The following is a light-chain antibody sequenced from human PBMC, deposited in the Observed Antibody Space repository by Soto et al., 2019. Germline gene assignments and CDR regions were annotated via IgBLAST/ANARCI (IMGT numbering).Light chain of an antibody. V-gene: IGKV3-15*01. J-gene: IGKJ5*01. Sequence: EIVLTQSPVTLSASPGERAILTCRASQNIRSNLAWYQQRPGQAPRLLLYGASDRATGVPARVSGSGSGTEFTLTISSLQSEDFAVYYCQHYHDWPLTFGQGTRLEIK. CDR3: QHYHDWPLT. CDR1: QNIRSN. CDR2: GAS.